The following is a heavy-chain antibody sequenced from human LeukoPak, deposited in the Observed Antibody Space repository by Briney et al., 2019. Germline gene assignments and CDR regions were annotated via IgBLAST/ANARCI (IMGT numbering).Heavy chain of an antibody. D-gene: IGHD2-2*02. Sequence: GGSLRLSCAASGFTFSSYAMSWVRQAPGKGLEWVSAISGSGGSTYYADSVKGRFTISRDNSKNTLYLQMNSLRAEDTAVYYCARDAGYCSSTSCYTRGYFDYWGQGTLVTVSS. CDR3: ARDAGYCSSTSCYTRGYFDY. CDR1: GFTFSSYA. V-gene: IGHV3-23*01. J-gene: IGHJ4*02. CDR2: ISGSGGST.